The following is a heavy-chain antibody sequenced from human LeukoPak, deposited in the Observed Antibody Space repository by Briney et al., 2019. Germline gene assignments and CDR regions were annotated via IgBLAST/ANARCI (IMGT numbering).Heavy chain of an antibody. CDR2: IYSGGNT. Sequence: GGSLRLSCAASGFTFSSNYMSWVRQAPGKGLEWVSVIYSGGNTYYADSVKGRFTISRDNSKNTLYLQMNSLRAEDTAVYYCARPLFGGYSSYYGMDVWGQGTTVTVSS. CDR3: ARPLFGGYSSYYGMDV. CDR1: GFTFSSNY. V-gene: IGHV3-66*04. D-gene: IGHD3-22*01. J-gene: IGHJ6*02.